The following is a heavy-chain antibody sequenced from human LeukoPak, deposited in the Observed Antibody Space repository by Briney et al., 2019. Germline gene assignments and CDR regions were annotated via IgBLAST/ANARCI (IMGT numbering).Heavy chain of an antibody. J-gene: IGHJ5*02. CDR3: ARDGKITIFGVVINNWFDP. V-gene: IGHV1-2*06. D-gene: IGHD3-3*01. CDR1: GYTFTGYY. CDR2: INPNSGGT. Sequence: ASVKVSCKASGYTFTGYYMHWVRQAPGQGLEWMGRINPNSGGTNYAQKFQGRVTITADESTSTAYMELSSLRSEDTAVYYCARDGKITIFGVVINNWFDPWGQGTLVTVSS.